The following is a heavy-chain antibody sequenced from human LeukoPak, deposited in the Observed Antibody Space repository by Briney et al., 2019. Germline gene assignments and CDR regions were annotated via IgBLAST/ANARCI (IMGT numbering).Heavy chain of an antibody. V-gene: IGHV3-66*02. J-gene: IGHJ6*04. D-gene: IGHD3-16*01. CDR3: ARDYVGDV. Sequence: PGGSLRLSCAASGFTVSSNYMSWVRQAPGKGLEWVAVIYRGGAISYADSVKGRFTISRDSSKNTLDLQMNSLRAEDTAVYYCARDYVGDVWGKGTTVTVSS. CDR1: GFTVSSNY. CDR2: IYRGGAI.